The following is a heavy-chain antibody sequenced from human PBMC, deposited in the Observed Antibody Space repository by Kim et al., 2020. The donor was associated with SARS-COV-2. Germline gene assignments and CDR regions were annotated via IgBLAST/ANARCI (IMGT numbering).Heavy chain of an antibody. CDR1: GFTFGSYD. Sequence: GGSLSLSCAASGFTFGSYDMHWVRQAPGRGLEWVSGIISSGGSTYYADSAKGRFTISRDNFKSTEYLQLSSLRAEDTAVYYCAKYCISASCTGRYFDLWGRGTPVTDSS. CDR2: IISSGGST. V-gene: IGHV3-23*01. CDR3: AKYCISASCTGRYFDL. J-gene: IGHJ2*01. D-gene: IGHD2-15*01.